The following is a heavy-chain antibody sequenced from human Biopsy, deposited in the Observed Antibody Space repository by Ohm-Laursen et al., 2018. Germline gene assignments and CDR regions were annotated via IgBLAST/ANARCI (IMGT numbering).Heavy chain of an antibody. Sequence: ASVKVSCKGSGYAVNDYFLHWLRQAPVQGPEWMGWISPNSGGTNYAQKFQGRVTMTTDTSTSTVYLELRRLISDDTAVYYCARDIMNRIAGLVARSDVFDVWGQGTLVTVSS. CDR1: GYAVNDYF. J-gene: IGHJ3*01. V-gene: IGHV1-2*02. D-gene: IGHD3-16*01. CDR2: ISPNSGGT. CDR3: ARDIMNRIAGLVARSDVFDV.